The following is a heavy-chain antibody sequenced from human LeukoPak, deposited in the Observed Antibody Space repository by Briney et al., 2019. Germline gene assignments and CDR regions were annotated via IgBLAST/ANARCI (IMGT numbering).Heavy chain of an antibody. V-gene: IGHV3-23*01. D-gene: IGHD5-18*01. CDR1: GFTFRRYA. CDR2: ISGSGAGT. Sequence: GGSLGLSCAASGFTFRRYAMNWVRQAPGKGLEWVSTISGSGAGTNYADSVKGRFTISRDNSKNTVYLQMSSLRAEDTAVYYCAKANTYSYGSPFDSWGQGTLVTVSS. J-gene: IGHJ4*02. CDR3: AKANTYSYGSPFDS.